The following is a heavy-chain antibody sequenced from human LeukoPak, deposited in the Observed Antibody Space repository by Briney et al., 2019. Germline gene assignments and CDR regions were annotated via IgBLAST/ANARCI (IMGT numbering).Heavy chain of an antibody. V-gene: IGHV3-33*01. D-gene: IGHD6-19*01. J-gene: IGHJ4*02. CDR2: IWYDAHNK. CDR1: GVTFSRYG. Sequence: GGSPRLSCAASGVTFSRYGMHGGRQAPGEGLEWRAIIWYDAHNKYYADSMKGRFTISRDNSKNTLFLEMNDLRAEDTALYYCAREWGLIAVAGGPGYWGQGTLVTVSS. CDR3: AREWGLIAVAGGPGY.